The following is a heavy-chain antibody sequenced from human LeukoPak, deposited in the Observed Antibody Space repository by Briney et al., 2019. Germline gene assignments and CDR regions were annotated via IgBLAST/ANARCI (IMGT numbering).Heavy chain of an antibody. D-gene: IGHD5-18*01. Sequence: SETLSLTCTVSGGSISSYYWSWIRQPAGKGREWIGRIYTSGSTNYNPSLKSRVTMSVDTSKNQFSLKLSSVTAADTAVYYCAREGYSYAINWFDPWGQGTLVTVSS. V-gene: IGHV4-4*07. CDR1: GGSISSYY. CDR2: IYTSGST. J-gene: IGHJ5*02. CDR3: AREGYSYAINWFDP.